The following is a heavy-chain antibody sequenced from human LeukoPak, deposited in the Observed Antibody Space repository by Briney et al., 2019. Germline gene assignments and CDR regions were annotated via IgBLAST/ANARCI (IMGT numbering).Heavy chain of an antibody. CDR2: MYTTGST. J-gene: IGHJ4*02. Sequence: SETLSLTCNVSGDSISGYYWNWIRQPAGKGLDWIGRMYTTGSTSYNPSLASRVTMPVGTSKNQFSLNLNSVTAADTAFYYCARGRAYYDSSGFFNYWGQGILVTVSS. CDR3: ARGRAYYDSSGFFNY. V-gene: IGHV4-4*07. CDR1: GDSISGYY. D-gene: IGHD3-22*01.